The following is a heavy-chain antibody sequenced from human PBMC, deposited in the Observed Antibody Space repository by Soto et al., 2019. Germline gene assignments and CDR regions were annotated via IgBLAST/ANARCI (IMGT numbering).Heavy chain of an antibody. CDR2: IIPIFGTT. CDR3: ARGPYGDNAFDI. D-gene: IGHD4-17*01. Sequence: QMHLVQSGAEVKKPGSSVKVSCKASGGSFTYTLSWVRQAPGQGLEWMGGIIPIFGTTNYAQKFQDRVTITADESTKTAYMELNTLTSEDTAVYFCARGPYGDNAFDIWGQGTVVTVSS. CDR1: GGSFTYT. V-gene: IGHV1-69*01. J-gene: IGHJ3*02.